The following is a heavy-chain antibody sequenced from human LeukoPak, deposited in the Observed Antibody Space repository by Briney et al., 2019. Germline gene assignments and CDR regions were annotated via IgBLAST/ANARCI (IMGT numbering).Heavy chain of an antibody. CDR2: IYTSGST. CDR3: ARETAGTSLDY. J-gene: IGHJ4*02. V-gene: IGHV4-4*07. D-gene: IGHD6-13*01. CDR1: GGSISSYD. Sequence: SETLSLTCTVSGGSISSYDWSWIRQPAGKGLEWIGRIYTSGSTKYNPSLKSRVTMSVDTSKKQFSLKLSSVTAADTAVYYCARETAGTSLDYWGQGTLVTVSS.